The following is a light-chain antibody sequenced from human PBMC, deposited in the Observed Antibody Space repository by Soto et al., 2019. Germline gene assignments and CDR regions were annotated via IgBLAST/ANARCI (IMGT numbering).Light chain of an antibody. J-gene: IGKJ2*01. V-gene: IGKV1-5*03. CDR2: KAS. CDR3: QEYNTYSVT. Sequence: DIQMTQSPSTLSASVGDRVTITCRASQRISSWLAWYQQKPGKAPKLLVHKASTLESGVPSRFSGSGSGTEFTLTISSLQPEDSATYYCQEYNTYSVTFGQGTKLEIK. CDR1: QRISSW.